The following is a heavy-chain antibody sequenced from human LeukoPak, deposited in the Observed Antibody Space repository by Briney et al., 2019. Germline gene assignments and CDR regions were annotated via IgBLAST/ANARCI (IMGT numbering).Heavy chain of an antibody. CDR3: ARSVVVVPAAQRYNRRRFDY. J-gene: IGHJ4*02. CDR2: MNPNSGNT. CDR1: GYTFTSYD. V-gene: IGHV1-8*03. Sequence: ASVKVSCKASGYTFTSYDINWVRQATGQGLEWMVWMNPNSGNTGYAQKFQGRVTITRNTSISTAYMELSSLRSEDTAVYYCARSVVVVPAAQRYNRRRFDYWGQGTLVTVSS. D-gene: IGHD2-2*01.